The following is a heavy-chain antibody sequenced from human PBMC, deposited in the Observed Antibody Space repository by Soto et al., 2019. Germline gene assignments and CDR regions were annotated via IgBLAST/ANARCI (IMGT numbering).Heavy chain of an antibody. CDR2: VSPAGTT. CDR1: GFTFSSYG. D-gene: IGHD6-13*01. V-gene: IGHV3-23*01. J-gene: IGHJ4*02. Sequence: EVQLLESGGGLVQPGGSLRISCAASGFTFSSYGMNWVRLAPGEGLEWVSTVSPAGTTLYADSVRGRFTISRDNSKSTVDLQMNGLRVDDTAIYYCVRSWAYWGRGTVVTVSS. CDR3: VRSWAY.